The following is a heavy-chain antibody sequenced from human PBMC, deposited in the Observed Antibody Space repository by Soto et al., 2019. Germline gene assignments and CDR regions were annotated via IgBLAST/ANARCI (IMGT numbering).Heavy chain of an antibody. CDR1: GGSISSGGYY. Sequence: PSETLSLTCTVSGGSISSGGYYWSWIRQHPGKGLEWIGYIYYSGSTYYNPSLKSRVTISVDTSKNQFSLKLSSVTAADTAVYYCARDRGDKVDYYYYGMDVWGQGTTVTVSS. CDR2: IYYSGST. D-gene: IGHD2-15*01. CDR3: ARDRGDKVDYYYYGMDV. V-gene: IGHV4-31*03. J-gene: IGHJ6*02.